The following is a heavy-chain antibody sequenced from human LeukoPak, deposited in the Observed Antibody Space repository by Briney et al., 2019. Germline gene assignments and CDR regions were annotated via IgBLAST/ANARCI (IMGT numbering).Heavy chain of an antibody. CDR3: GSYSSSWYDLGLDP. CDR1: GGSISSYY. D-gene: IGHD6-13*01. CDR2: IYYSGST. J-gene: IGHJ5*02. Sequence: SETLSLTCTVSGGSISSYYWSWIRQPPGKGLEWIGYIYYSGSTNYNPSLKSRVTISVDTSKNQFSLKLSSVTAADTAVYYCGSYSSSWYDLGLDPWGQGTLVTVSS. V-gene: IGHV4-59*01.